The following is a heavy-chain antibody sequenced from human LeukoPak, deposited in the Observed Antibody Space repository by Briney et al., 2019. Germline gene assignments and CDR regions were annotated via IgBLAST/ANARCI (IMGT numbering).Heavy chain of an antibody. D-gene: IGHD1-26*01. CDR2: IYSGGST. CDR3: ARGRSGSAWDLFDY. Sequence: PGGSLRLSCAASGFTVSSNYMSWVRQAPGKGLEGVSVIYSGGSTYYADSVKGRFTISRDNSKNTLYLQMNSLRAEDTAVYYCARGRSGSAWDLFDYWGQGTLVTVSS. V-gene: IGHV3-53*01. J-gene: IGHJ4*02. CDR1: GFTVSSNY.